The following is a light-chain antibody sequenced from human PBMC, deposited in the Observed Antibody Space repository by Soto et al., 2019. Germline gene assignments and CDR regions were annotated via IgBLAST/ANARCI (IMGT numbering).Light chain of an antibody. V-gene: IGKV1-39*01. Sequence: DIQMTQSPSSRSAPVEDRVRSTCLASQTIIRSLSXXQQKPGKAPKLLISXASSLXSGXSDRFNGSIFGTDFTLEISSLQSDDCATYYCQQTYSTPWTFGRVTNLDIK. CDR3: QQTYSTPWT. CDR1: QTIIRS. CDR2: XAS. J-gene: IGKJ1*01.